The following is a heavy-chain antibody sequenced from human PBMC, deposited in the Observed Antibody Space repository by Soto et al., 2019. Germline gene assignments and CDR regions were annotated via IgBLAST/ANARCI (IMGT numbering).Heavy chain of an antibody. J-gene: IGHJ5*02. CDR1: GFTFSSYA. D-gene: IGHD3-16*01. CDR2: ISGSGGST. V-gene: IGHV3-23*01. Sequence: EVQLLESGGGLVQPGGSLRLSCAASGFTFSSYAMSWVRQAPGKGLEWVSAISGSGGSTYYADSVKGRFTISRDNSKNSLYLQMNSLRAEDTAVYYCARVSGLRTALGATWGQGTLVTVSS. CDR3: ARVSGLRTALGAT.